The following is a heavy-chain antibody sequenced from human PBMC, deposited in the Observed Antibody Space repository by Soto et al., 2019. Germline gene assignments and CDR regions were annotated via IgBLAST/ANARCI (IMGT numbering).Heavy chain of an antibody. CDR2: IKSKTDGGTT. J-gene: IGHJ5*02. Sequence: EVQLVESGGGLVKPGGSLRLSCAASGFTFSNAWMNWVRQAPGKGLEWAGRIKSKTDGGTTDYAAPVKGRFTISRDDSKNTLYLQMNSLKTEDTAVYYCTTDLLHRVPNTNWFNPWGQGTLVTVSS. V-gene: IGHV3-15*07. CDR3: TTDLLHRVPNTNWFNP. D-gene: IGHD2-15*01. CDR1: GFTFSNAW.